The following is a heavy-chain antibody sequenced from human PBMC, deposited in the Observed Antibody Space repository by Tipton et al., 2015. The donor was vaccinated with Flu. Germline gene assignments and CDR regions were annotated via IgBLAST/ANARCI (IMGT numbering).Heavy chain of an antibody. J-gene: IGHJ5*02. D-gene: IGHD2-21*02. CDR3: IGNGDDSA. CDR2: TDGTTYAP. V-gene: IGHV3-73*01. Sequence: SLRLSCTTSGFTFSGSSVDWVRQASGKGLEWVGRTDGTTYAPEYGVSVKGRFTVSRDDSKRTAYLQMNSLKIEDTAVYYCIGNGDDSAWGQGTRVTVSS. CDR1: GFTFSGSS.